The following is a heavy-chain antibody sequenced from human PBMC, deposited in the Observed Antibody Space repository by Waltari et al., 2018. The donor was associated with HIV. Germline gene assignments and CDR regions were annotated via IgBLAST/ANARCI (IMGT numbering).Heavy chain of an antibody. D-gene: IGHD1-26*01. CDR1: GFTNSSNY. Sequence: EVQLVASGGGLIEPGGSLRVSWVASGFTNSSNYMSSVRQAPGKGLEWVSVIYSGGSRYYADSVKGRFIISRDNSKNTVSLHMNSLRAEDTAVYYCARDPRSSGYYGMDVWGQGIKVTVSS. CDR3: ARDPRSSGYYGMDV. V-gene: IGHV3-53*01. J-gene: IGHJ6*02. CDR2: IYSGGSR.